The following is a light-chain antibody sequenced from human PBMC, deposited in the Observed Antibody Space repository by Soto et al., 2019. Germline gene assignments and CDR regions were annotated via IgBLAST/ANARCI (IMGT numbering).Light chain of an antibody. CDR1: SSNIGSHS. Sequence: QSVMTQPPSVSAAPGQKVTISCSGSSSNIGSHSVSWYQQVPGTAPKLLIYEDNKRPSGIPDRSSGSKSGTSATLGITGLQTGDEADYYCGSWDTSLSAGGVFGTGTKVTVL. J-gene: IGLJ1*01. CDR3: GSWDTSLSAGGV. V-gene: IGLV1-51*02. CDR2: EDN.